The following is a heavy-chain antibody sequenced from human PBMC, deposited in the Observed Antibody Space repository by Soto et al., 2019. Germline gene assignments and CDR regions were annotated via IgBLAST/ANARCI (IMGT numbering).Heavy chain of an antibody. D-gene: IGHD2-2*01. J-gene: IGHJ3*02. V-gene: IGHV1-46*01. CDR1: GYIFTSYY. CDR3: ARASSTWTQAFDI. Sequence: GASVKVSCKTSGYIFTSYYMHWVRRAPGQGLEWMGIINPSGGSTSYAQKFQDRVTMTRDTSTSTIYMDLSSLRSEDTAVYYCARASSTWTQAFDIWGQGTMVTVSS. CDR2: INPSGGST.